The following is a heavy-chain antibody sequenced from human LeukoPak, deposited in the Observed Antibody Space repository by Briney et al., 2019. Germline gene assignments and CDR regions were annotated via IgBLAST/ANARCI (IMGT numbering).Heavy chain of an antibody. Sequence: PGGSLRLSCAASGFTFSSYGMHWVRQAPGKGLEWVAVIWYDGSNKYYADSVKGRFTISRDNSKNTLYLQMNSLRAEDTAVYYCARDLGQLYSSSWPAYWGQGTLVTVSS. V-gene: IGHV3-33*01. CDR3: ARDLGQLYSSSWPAY. CDR2: IWYDGSNK. CDR1: GFTFSSYG. D-gene: IGHD6-13*01. J-gene: IGHJ4*02.